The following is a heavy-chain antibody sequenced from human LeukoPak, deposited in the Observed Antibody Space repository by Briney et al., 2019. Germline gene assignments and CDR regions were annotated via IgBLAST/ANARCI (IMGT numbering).Heavy chain of an antibody. D-gene: IGHD5-24*01. CDR2: VWPGDSDT. CDR3: ARMSDGHEVYYFDH. Sequence: GESLKISCKGSGYIFTNYWIGWVRQMPGKGLEWMGIVWPGDSDTRYSPSFQGQVTISADKSVSTAYLQWSSLKASDTAMYYCARMSDGHEVYYFDHWGQGTLVTVSS. J-gene: IGHJ4*02. V-gene: IGHV5-51*01. CDR1: GYIFTNYW.